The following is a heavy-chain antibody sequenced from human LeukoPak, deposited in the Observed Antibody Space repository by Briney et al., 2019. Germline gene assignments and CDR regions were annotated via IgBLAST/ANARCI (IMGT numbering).Heavy chain of an antibody. V-gene: IGHV3-30*02. J-gene: IGHJ6*03. CDR1: GFTFSNYG. Sequence: GGSLRLSCEASGFTFSNYGMNWVRQAPGKGLEWVAFIRYDGTNKYYGDSVKGRFTVSRDNSKNTLYLQMNSLRAEDTAVYYCAKSTNDSSVLPYCYYYMDVWGKGTTVTVSS. CDR2: IRYDGTNK. CDR3: AKSTNDSSVLPYCYYYMDV. D-gene: IGHD3-22*01.